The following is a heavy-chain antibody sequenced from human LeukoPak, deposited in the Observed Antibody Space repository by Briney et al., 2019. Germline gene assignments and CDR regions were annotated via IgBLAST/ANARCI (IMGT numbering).Heavy chain of an antibody. CDR1: GFTFSSYS. J-gene: IGHJ4*02. CDR2: ISSSRSYI. CDR3: ARDGGGRSFDY. Sequence: PGGSLRLSCAASGFTFSSYSMNWGRQAPGKGLEWVSSISSSRSYIYYADSVKGRFTISKANAKNSLYLQINSLRAEDTAVYYCARDGGGRSFDYWGQGTLVTVSS. V-gene: IGHV3-21*01.